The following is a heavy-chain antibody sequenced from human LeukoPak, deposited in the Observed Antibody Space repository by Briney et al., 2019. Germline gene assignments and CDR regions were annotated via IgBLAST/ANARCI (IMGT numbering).Heavy chain of an antibody. D-gene: IGHD6-19*01. CDR1: GGSINSYY. J-gene: IGHJ4*02. Sequence: SETLSLTCIVSGGSINSYYWSWIRQPPGKGLEWIGHINYSGGTKYNPSLKSRANISVDTPKNQFSLKLSSVTAADTAVYYCARGYTDGWLIGYWGQGTLVTVSS. V-gene: IGHV4-59*08. CDR3: ARGYTDGWLIGY. CDR2: INYSGGT.